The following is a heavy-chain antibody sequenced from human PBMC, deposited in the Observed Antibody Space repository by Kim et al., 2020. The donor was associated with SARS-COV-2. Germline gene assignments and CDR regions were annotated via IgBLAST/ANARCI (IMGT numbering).Heavy chain of an antibody. CDR1: GYIFTSYD. CDR3: ARRIAAAGTPIGY. J-gene: IGHJ4*02. D-gene: IGHD6-13*01. V-gene: IGHV1-8*01. Sequence: ASVKVSCKASGYIFTSYDINWVRQATGQGLERMGWMNPNSGNTGYAQKFQGRVTMTRNTSITTAYMELSSLRSEDTAVYYCARRIAAAGTPIGYWGQGTLVTVSS. CDR2: MNPNSGNT.